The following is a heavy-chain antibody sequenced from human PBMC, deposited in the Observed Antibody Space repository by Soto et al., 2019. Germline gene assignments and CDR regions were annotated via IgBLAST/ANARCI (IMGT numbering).Heavy chain of an antibody. V-gene: IGHV1-2*02. CDR2: INPNSGGT. D-gene: IGHD3-9*01. J-gene: IGHJ6*03. Sequence: QQSKRQGLEWMGWINPNSGGTNYAQKFQGRVTMTRDTSISTAYMELSRLRSDDTAVYYCARCGLFGNFDWFSPTAFWGKGTTVIV. CDR3: ARCGLFGNFDWFSPTAF.